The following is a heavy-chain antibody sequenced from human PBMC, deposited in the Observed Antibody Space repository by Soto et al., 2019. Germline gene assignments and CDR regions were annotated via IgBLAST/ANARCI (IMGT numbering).Heavy chain of an antibody. CDR3: ARVRIPAAISWFDP. CDR1: GGSISSYY. Sequence: QVQLQESGPGLVKPSETLSLTCTVSGGSISSYYWSWIRQPPGKGLEWIGYIYYSGSTNYNPSLKSRVTISVATSKNQFSLKLSSVTAADTAVYYCARVRIPAAISWFDPWGQGTLVTVSS. J-gene: IGHJ5*02. CDR2: IYYSGST. V-gene: IGHV4-59*01. D-gene: IGHD2-2*01.